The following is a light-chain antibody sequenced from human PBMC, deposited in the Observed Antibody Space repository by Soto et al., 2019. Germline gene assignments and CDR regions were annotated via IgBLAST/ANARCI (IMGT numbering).Light chain of an antibody. V-gene: IGLV2-8*01. Sequence: QSVLTQPPSASGSPGQSVTISCTGTSSDVGAYNYVSWYQQRPGKAPKLMIYEVSKRPSGVPDRFSASKSGNTASLTVSGLQADDEGDYYCSSYAGSNNWVFGGGTKLTVL. CDR1: SSDVGAYNY. J-gene: IGLJ3*02. CDR2: EVS. CDR3: SSYAGSNNWV.